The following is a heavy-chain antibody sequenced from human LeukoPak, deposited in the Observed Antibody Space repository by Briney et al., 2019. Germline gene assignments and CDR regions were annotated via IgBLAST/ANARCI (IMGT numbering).Heavy chain of an antibody. J-gene: IGHJ3*01. D-gene: IGHD3-22*01. Sequence: GRVYTSGSPNYNPSLKGRVTMSLDTSKNQFSLKLRSVTAADTAVYYCARELRYDNSDSGAFWGQGTVVTVSS. CDR3: ARELRYDNSDSGAF. V-gene: IGHV4-4*07. CDR2: VYTSGSP.